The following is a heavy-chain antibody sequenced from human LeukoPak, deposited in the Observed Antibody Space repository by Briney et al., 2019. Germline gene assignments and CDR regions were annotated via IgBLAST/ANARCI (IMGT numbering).Heavy chain of an antibody. Sequence: PSETLSLTCTVSGGSISSYYWSWIRQPAGKGLEWIGRIYTSGSTNYNPSLKSRVTMSVDTSKNQFSLKLSSVTAADTAVYYCARHSIGYCSSTSCSPYYYGMDVWGQGTTVTVSS. CDR3: ARHSIGYCSSTSCSPYYYGMDV. V-gene: IGHV4-4*07. CDR2: IYTSGST. D-gene: IGHD2-2*01. CDR1: GGSISSYY. J-gene: IGHJ6*02.